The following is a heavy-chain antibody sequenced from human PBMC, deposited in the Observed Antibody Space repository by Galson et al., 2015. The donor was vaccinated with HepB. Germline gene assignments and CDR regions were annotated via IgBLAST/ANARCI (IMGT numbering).Heavy chain of an antibody. CDR3: ARGPSLYSYYYMDV. CDR1: GGSISTYY. Sequence: LSLTCTVSGGSISTYYWSWIRQPPGKSLEWIGYIYYSGSTNYNPSLKSRVTISVDTSKNQFSLNLSSVTAADTAVYYCARGPSLYSYYYMDVWGEGTTVTVSS. D-gene: IGHD3-16*02. J-gene: IGHJ6*03. CDR2: IYYSGST. V-gene: IGHV4-59*01.